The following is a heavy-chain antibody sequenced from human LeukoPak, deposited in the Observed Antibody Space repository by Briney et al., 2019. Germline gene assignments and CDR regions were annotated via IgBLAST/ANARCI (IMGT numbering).Heavy chain of an antibody. V-gene: IGHV3-11*01. Sequence: GGSLRLSCAASGFTFSDYYMSWIRQAPGKGLEWVSYISSSGSTIYYADSVKGRFTISRDNAKNSLYLQMNSPRAEDTAVYYCAREPPYYYYGMDVWGQGTTVTVSS. J-gene: IGHJ6*02. CDR3: AREPPYYYYGMDV. CDR1: GFTFSDYY. CDR2: ISSSGSTI.